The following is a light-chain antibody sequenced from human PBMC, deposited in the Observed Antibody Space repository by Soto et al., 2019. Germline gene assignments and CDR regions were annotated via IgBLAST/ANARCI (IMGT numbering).Light chain of an antibody. J-gene: IGLJ1*01. CDR2: EVS. Sequence: SVLAQPASVSGAPVQSSTISCTGTSRDVGGYNYVSWYQQHTGKTHKLIIYEVSNRPSGVSNRFSGSKSGHTASLTISGLPAEDEADYYCSSYISSSTYVFGTGTKVTVL. CDR1: SRDVGGYNY. CDR3: SSYISSSTYV. V-gene: IGLV2-14*01.